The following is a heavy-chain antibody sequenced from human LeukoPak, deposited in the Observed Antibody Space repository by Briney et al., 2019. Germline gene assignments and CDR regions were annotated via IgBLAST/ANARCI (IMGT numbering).Heavy chain of an antibody. CDR1: GGSISSGGYS. CDR3: ARVSAWVSFDY. V-gene: IGHV4-30-2*01. Sequence: SETLSLTCAVSGGSISSGGYSWSWIRQPTGKGLEWIGYIYHSGSTYYNPSLKSRVTISVDRSKNQFSLKLSSVTAADTAVYYCARVSAWVSFDYWGQGTLVTVSS. CDR2: IYHSGST. D-gene: IGHD1-26*01. J-gene: IGHJ4*02.